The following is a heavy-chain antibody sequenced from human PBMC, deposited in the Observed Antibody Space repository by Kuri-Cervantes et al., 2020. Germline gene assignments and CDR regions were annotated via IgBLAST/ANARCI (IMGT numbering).Heavy chain of an antibody. J-gene: IGHJ2*01. CDR1: GFSLSNARMG. CDR3: ARINSSSDFWYFDL. CDR2: IDWDDDK. D-gene: IGHD6-6*01. Sequence: SGPTLVKPTETLTLTCTVSGFSLSNARMGVSWIRQPPGKALEWLARIDWDDDKFYSTSLKTRLTISKDTSKNQVVLTMTNMDPVDTATYYCARINSSSDFWYFDLWGRGTLVTVSS. V-gene: IGHV2-70D*14.